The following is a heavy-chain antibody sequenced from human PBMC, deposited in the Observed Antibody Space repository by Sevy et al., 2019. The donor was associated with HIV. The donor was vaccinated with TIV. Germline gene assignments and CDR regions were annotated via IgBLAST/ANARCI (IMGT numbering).Heavy chain of an antibody. J-gene: IGHJ4*02. V-gene: IGHV3-7*01. CDR2: IKQDGNEK. CDR3: ASNTYHYDSNTYYPVY. D-gene: IGHD3-22*01. Sequence: GGSLRLSCVASGFNLSPYWMTWVRQAPGKGLEWVANIKQDGNEKYYVDSVKGRFTVSSDNAKNGLYLQMYSLRVEDTAVYFCASNTYHYDSNTYYPVYWGQGTRVTVSS. CDR1: GFNLSPYW.